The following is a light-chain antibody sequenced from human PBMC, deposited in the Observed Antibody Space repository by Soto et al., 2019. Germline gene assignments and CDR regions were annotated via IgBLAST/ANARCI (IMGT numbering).Light chain of an antibody. CDR1: QSVSSSF. CDR3: QQYDNSPWT. Sequence: EIVLTQSPGTLSLSPGERATLSCRASQSVSSSFLAWYQQKPGQAPRLLIYGASSRATGIPDRLRGSGSRTDFTLTISRLEPEDFAVYYCQQYDNSPWTFGQGTKVEIK. J-gene: IGKJ1*01. CDR2: GAS. V-gene: IGKV3-20*01.